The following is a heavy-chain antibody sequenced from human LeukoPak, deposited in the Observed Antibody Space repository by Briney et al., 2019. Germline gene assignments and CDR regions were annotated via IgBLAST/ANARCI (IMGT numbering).Heavy chain of an antibody. V-gene: IGHV4-39*02. CDR1: AGSISSSSYS. D-gene: IGHD4-17*01. J-gene: IGHJ4*02. CDR2: IYYSGST. Sequence: SETLSLTCTVSAGSISSSSYSWGWIRQPPGKGLEWIGSIYYSGSTYFNPSLKSRVTISVDTSKNQFSLKLSSVTAADTAVYXCARDLLYGAGIDYWGQGTLVTVSS. CDR3: ARDLLYGAGIDY.